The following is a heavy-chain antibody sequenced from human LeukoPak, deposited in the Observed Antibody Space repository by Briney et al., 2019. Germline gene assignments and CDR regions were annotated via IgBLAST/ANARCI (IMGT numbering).Heavy chain of an antibody. D-gene: IGHD1-26*01. V-gene: IGHV1-69*06. Sequence: GASVTVSCKDSGGSFSDYAIRGVRPAPRQGVGWVGGIGSICGTTNYAQKFQGSVTITANIVSRTAHIALTTLRSGDTAVYFWAKHVAVREEDYMYVWGNGTTVSASS. CDR3: AKHVAVREEDYMYV. CDR1: GGSFSDYA. J-gene: IGHJ6*03. CDR2: IGSICGTT.